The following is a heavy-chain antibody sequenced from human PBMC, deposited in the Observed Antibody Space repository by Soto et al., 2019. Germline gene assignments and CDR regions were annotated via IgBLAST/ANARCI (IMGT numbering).Heavy chain of an antibody. D-gene: IGHD4-17*01. Sequence: GASVKVSCKASGYTFTSYDINWLRQATGQGLEWMGWMNPNSGNTGYAQKFQGRVTMTRNTSISTAYMELSSLRSEDTAVYYCARPPYGDYVDAFDIWGQGTMVTVSS. CDR2: MNPNSGNT. CDR3: ARPPYGDYVDAFDI. CDR1: GYTFTSYD. J-gene: IGHJ3*02. V-gene: IGHV1-8*01.